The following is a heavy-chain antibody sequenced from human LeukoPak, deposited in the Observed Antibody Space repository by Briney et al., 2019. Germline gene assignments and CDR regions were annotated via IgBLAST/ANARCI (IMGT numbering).Heavy chain of an antibody. CDR3: ARDFRYCSSTSCYAGY. Sequence: GGSLRLSYAASGFTFDDYGMSWVRQAPGKGLEWVSGINWNGGSTGYADSVKGRFTISRDNAKNSLYLQMNSLRAEDTALYYCARDFRYCSSTSCYAGYWGQGTLVTVSS. CDR2: INWNGGST. J-gene: IGHJ4*02. D-gene: IGHD2-2*01. V-gene: IGHV3-20*03. CDR1: GFTFDDYG.